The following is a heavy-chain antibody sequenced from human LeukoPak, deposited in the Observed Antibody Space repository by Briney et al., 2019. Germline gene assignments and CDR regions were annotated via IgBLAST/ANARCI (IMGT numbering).Heavy chain of an antibody. Sequence: GGSLRLSCTASGFTFSSYAMNWVRHAPGKGLEWVSAISGSGGRTYYADFVKGRFTISRDDSRNTLYLQMNSLRAEDTALYYCAKGGNTATTAGDYWGQGTLVTVSS. V-gene: IGHV3-23*01. CDR2: ISGSGGRT. CDR1: GFTFSSYA. J-gene: IGHJ4*02. D-gene: IGHD1-14*01. CDR3: AKGGNTATTAGDY.